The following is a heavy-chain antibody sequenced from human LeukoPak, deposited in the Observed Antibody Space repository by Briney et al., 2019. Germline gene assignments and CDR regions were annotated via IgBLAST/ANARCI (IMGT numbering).Heavy chain of an antibody. J-gene: IGHJ4*02. CDR2: MSGSGYTT. V-gene: IGHV3-23*01. CDR3: AKRDYYDSSGYSPLFDS. CDR1: GFTFSNYA. D-gene: IGHD3-22*01. Sequence: GGSLRLSCAVSGFTFSNYAMSWVRQAPGKGLEWVSGMSGSGYTTFCADSVKGRFTISRDNSKNTLYLQVNSLRAEDTAVYYCAKRDYYDSSGYSPLFDSWGQGALVTVSS.